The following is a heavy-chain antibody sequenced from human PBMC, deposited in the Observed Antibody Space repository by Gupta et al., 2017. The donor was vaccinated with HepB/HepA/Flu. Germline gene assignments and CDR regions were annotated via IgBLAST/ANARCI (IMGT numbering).Heavy chain of an antibody. V-gene: IGHV3-23*01. CDR1: GFIFSSYA. CDR3: AKGTTGYYYYYMDG. D-gene: IGHD1-7*01. CDR2: ISGSGRST. Sequence: GGSLRLSCAAPGFIFSSYAMSWVRQAPGKGLEWVSAISGSGRSTYYADSVKGRFTISRDNSKNTLYLQMNSLRAEDTAVYHCAKGTTGYYYYYMDGWGNGTTVTVSS. J-gene: IGHJ6*03.